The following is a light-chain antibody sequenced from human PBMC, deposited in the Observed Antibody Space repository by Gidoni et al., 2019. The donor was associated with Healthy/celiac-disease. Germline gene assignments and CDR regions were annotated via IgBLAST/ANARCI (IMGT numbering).Light chain of an antibody. J-gene: IGKJ4*01. V-gene: IGKV3-11*01. CDR1: QSVSSY. CDR3: QQRSNWPLLT. CDR2: DAS. Sequence: EIVLTQSPATLSLSPGERATLSCRASQSVSSYLALYQQKPGQAPRLLIYDASSRATGIPARFSGSGSWTDFTLTISSLEPEDFAVYYCQQRSNWPLLTFGGXTKVEIK.